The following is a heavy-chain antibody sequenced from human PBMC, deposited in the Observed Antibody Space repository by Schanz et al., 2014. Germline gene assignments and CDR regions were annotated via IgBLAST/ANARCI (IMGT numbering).Heavy chain of an antibody. CDR2: VSRSTPDI. CDR3: ARGRVLES. J-gene: IGHJ5*02. D-gene: IGHD1-1*01. V-gene: IGHV3-21*01. Sequence: VHLLESGGGLVEPGGSLRLSCAASGFTFSSYSMNWVRQAPGKGLEWVSYVSRSTPDIYYADSVKGRFTISRDNAKNSLFLQMNSLRPEDTAVYYCARGRVLESWGQGTLVTVSS. CDR1: GFTFSSYS.